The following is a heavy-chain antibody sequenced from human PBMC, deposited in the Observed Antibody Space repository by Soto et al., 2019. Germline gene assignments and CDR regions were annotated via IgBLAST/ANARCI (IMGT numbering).Heavy chain of an antibody. D-gene: IGHD5-18*01. CDR1: GFTFSSYW. CDR2: IKSDGSGT. V-gene: IGHV3-74*01. J-gene: IGHJ4*02. CDR3: VRWYGDRDDGNGYLCRH. Sequence: EVQLVESGGGLIQLGGSLRLSCAASGFTFSSYWMHWVRQAPGKGLVWVSRIKSDGSGTYYAGSVEGRFTISRDNARNTVYLQMRGLRAEETAGYYCVRWYGDRDDGNGYLCRHWVQGNLVTVSS.